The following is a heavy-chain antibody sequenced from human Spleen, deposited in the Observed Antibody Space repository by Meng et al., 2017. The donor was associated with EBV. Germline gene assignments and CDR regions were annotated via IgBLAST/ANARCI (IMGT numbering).Heavy chain of an antibody. J-gene: IGHJ4*02. CDR1: GGSISSSKW. CDR3: ATGISPAVPFDY. Sequence: HGHLRESGPGLVKPSQTLSLTCVVSGGSISSSKWWTWVRQPPGKGLEWIGDIHHSGSTNHNPSLKSRVTISVDKSKNQVSLKLNSVTAADTAVYYCATGISPAVPFDYWGQGTLVTVSS. CDR2: IHHSGST. V-gene: IGHV4-4*02. D-gene: IGHD6-13*01.